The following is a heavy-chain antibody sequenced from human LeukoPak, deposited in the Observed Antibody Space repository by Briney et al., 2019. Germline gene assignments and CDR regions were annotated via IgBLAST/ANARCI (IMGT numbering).Heavy chain of an antibody. CDR2: ISRSGSTT. D-gene: IGHD2-21*01. CDR1: GFTFTDYA. Sequence: GGSLRLSCAATGFTFTDYAMSWVRQAQGKGLEWVSSISRSGSTTYYADSVKGRFTFSRDNSKNTLDLQMDSLRVEDTARYYCARESIMLSVGGQGTLVTVTS. CDR3: ARESIMLSV. V-gene: IGHV3-23*01. J-gene: IGHJ1*01.